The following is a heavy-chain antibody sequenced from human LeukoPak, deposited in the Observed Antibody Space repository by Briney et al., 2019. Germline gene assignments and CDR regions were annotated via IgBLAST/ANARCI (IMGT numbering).Heavy chain of an antibody. Sequence: GGSLRLSCATSRFTFSRHWMSWVRQAPGKGPEWVANIKQDGSERYYVDSVRGRFTISRDNAKNSLYLQMNSLRAEDTAVYYCARDGGHSTDFDYWCQGVLVTVSS. V-gene: IGHV3-7*01. CDR2: IKQDGSER. CDR3: ARDGGHSTDFDY. J-gene: IGHJ4*02. D-gene: IGHD2/OR15-2a*01. CDR1: RFTFSRHW.